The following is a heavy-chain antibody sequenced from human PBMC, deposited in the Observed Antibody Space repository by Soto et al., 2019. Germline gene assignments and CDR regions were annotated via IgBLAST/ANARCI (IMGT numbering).Heavy chain of an antibody. Sequence: QVQLVQSGAEVKKPGSSVKVSYKASGGTFSSYTISWVRQAPGQGLEWMGRIIPILGIANYAQKFQGRVTITADKSTSTAYMELSSLRSEDTAVYYCARGAYCSGGSCYDYWGQGTLVTVSS. CDR3: ARGAYCSGGSCYDY. J-gene: IGHJ4*02. CDR1: GGTFSSYT. D-gene: IGHD2-15*01. V-gene: IGHV1-69*02. CDR2: IIPILGIA.